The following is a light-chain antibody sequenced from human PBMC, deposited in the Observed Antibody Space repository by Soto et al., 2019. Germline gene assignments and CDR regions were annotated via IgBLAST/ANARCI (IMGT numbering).Light chain of an antibody. J-gene: IGKJ4*01. Sequence: EIVLTQSPATLSLSPGERATLSCRASQRVSSYLAWYQQKPGQAPRLLIYDASNRATGIPARFSGSGSGTDFTLTISSIEPEDCAVYYCQQRSNWPRLTFGGGTKVEIK. CDR1: QRVSSY. CDR2: DAS. V-gene: IGKV3-11*01. CDR3: QQRSNWPRLT.